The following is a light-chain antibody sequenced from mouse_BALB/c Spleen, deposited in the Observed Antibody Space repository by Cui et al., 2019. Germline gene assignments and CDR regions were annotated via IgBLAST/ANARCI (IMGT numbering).Light chain of an antibody. CDR3: QQYNSYPFM. CDR1: QNVGTN. CDR2: SAS. V-gene: IGKV6-15*01. J-gene: IGKJ4*01. Sequence: DIVMTQSQKFMSTSVGDRVSVTCKASQNVGTNVAWYQQKPGQSPKALIYSASYRYSGVPDRFTGSGSGTDFTLTISNVQSEDLAEYFCQQYNSYPFMFGSGTKLEIK.